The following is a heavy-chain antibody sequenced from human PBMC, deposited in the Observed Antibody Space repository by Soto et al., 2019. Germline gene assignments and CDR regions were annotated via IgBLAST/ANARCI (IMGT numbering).Heavy chain of an antibody. CDR3: ARYQGGYSGYDSRYYYYGMDV. Sequence: SVKVSCKASGGTFSSYAISWVRQAPGQGLEWMGGIIPIFGTANYAQKFQGRVTITADESTSTAYMELSSLRSEDTAVYYCARYQGGYSGYDSRYYYYGMDVWGQGTTVTVSS. V-gene: IGHV1-69*13. D-gene: IGHD5-12*01. J-gene: IGHJ6*02. CDR1: GGTFSSYA. CDR2: IIPIFGTA.